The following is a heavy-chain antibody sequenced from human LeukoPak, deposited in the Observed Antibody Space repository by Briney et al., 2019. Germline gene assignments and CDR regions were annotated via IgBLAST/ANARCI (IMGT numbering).Heavy chain of an antibody. J-gene: IGHJ4*02. Sequence: SETLSLTCTVSGGSINNYYWSWIRQPPGKGLEWIGYIHYSGSTNYNPSLKSRVTISIDTSKNQFSLKLSFVTAADTAVYYCARVSGYDWESFYDYWGQGTLVTVSS. D-gene: IGHD5-12*01. CDR3: ARVSGYDWESFYDY. V-gene: IGHV4-59*01. CDR2: IHYSGST. CDR1: GGSINNYY.